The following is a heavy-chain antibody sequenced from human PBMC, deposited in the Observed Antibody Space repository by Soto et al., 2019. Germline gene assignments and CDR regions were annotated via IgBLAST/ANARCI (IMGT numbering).Heavy chain of an antibody. J-gene: IGHJ4*02. D-gene: IGHD6-19*01. CDR1: GFTFSSYA. CDR2: ISGSGGST. CDR3: AKGFGQWLGYFDY. Sequence: LRLSCAASGFTFSSYAMSWVRQAPGKGLEWVSAISGSGGSTYYADSVKGRFTISRDNSKNTLYLQMNSLRAEDTAVYYCAKGFGQWLGYFDYWGQGTLVTVSS. V-gene: IGHV3-23*01.